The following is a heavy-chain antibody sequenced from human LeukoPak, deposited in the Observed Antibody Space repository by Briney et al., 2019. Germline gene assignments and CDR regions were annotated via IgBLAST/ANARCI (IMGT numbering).Heavy chain of an antibody. D-gene: IGHD3-10*01. Sequence: GGSLRLSCAASGFTFSSYSMNWVRQAPGKGLEWVSAISGSGSNTYYADSVKGRFTISRDNSKNTLYLQMNSLRAEDTALYYCAKDVYGSGSRHYFDYWGQGTLVTVSS. J-gene: IGHJ4*02. V-gene: IGHV3-23*01. CDR2: ISGSGSNT. CDR1: GFTFSSYS. CDR3: AKDVYGSGSRHYFDY.